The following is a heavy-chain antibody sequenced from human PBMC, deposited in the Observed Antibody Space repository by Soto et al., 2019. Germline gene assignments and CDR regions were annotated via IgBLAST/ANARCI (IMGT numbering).Heavy chain of an antibody. Sequence: QVQLQESGPGLVKPSQTLSLTCTVSGGSISSGDYYWSWIRQPPGKGLEWIGYIYYSGSTYYNPSLKSRVTISVDTSKIQFSLKLSSVTAADTAVYYCDRSHSNYGSLYYFDYWGQGSLVTVSS. CDR2: IYYSGST. CDR1: GGSISSGDYY. J-gene: IGHJ4*02. D-gene: IGHD4-4*01. V-gene: IGHV4-30-4*01. CDR3: DRSHSNYGSLYYFDY.